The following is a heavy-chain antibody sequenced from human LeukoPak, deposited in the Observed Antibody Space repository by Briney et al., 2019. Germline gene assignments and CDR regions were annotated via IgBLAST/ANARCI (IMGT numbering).Heavy chain of an antibody. Sequence: ASVKVSCKASGYTFTGYYMHWVRQAPGQGLEWMGWINPNSGGTNYAQKFQGRVTMTRDTSISTAYMELSRLRSDDTAVYYCARDTYELKWLRSDYYYYGMDVWGQGTTVTVSS. CDR3: ARDTYELKWLRSDYYYYGMDV. D-gene: IGHD5-12*01. V-gene: IGHV1-2*02. J-gene: IGHJ6*02. CDR2: INPNSGGT. CDR1: GYTFTGYY.